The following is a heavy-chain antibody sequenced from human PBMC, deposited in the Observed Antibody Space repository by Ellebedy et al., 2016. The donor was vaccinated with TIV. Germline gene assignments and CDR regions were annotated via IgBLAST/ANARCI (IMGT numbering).Heavy chain of an antibody. V-gene: IGHV5-51*01. Sequence: GESLKISXKGSGYSFTSYWIGWVRQMPGKGLEWMGIIYPGDSDTRYSPSFQGQVTISADKSISTAYLQWSSLKASDTAMYYCAKGGYCSSTSCYLDYWGQGTLVTVSS. CDR2: IYPGDSDT. CDR1: GYSFTSYW. J-gene: IGHJ4*02. D-gene: IGHD2-2*01. CDR3: AKGGYCSSTSCYLDY.